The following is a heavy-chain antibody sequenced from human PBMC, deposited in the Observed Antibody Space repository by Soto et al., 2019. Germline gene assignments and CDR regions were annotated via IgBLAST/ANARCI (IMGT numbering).Heavy chain of an antibody. Sequence: SETLSLTCTVSCGSIRSNIYYWGWILQPPGKGLEWIGNIHYSGSTYYDSSLQSRVTISIDTSKNQFSLKLSSVTATDTAVYYCASQHYYDSSGYYVVYWGQGTLVTVS. CDR1: CGSIRSNIYY. V-gene: IGHV4-39*01. CDR3: ASQHYYDSSGYYVVY. J-gene: IGHJ4*02. CDR2: IHYSGST. D-gene: IGHD3-22*01.